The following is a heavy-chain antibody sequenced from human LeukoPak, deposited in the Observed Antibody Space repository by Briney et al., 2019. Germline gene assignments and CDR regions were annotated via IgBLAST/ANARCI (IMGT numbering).Heavy chain of an antibody. CDR1: GYTFSGYG. CDR2: ISGHNGNT. J-gene: IGHJ4*02. V-gene: IGHV1-18*01. D-gene: IGHD3-3*01. Sequence: GASVKVSCKASGYTFSGYGVTWVRQAPGQGLEWMGWISGHNGNTNYAQKLQGRVTMTTDTSTSTAYMELKSLRSDDTAVYYCARVSGYYDFWSGPQYWGQGTLVTVSS. CDR3: ARVSGYYDFWSGPQY.